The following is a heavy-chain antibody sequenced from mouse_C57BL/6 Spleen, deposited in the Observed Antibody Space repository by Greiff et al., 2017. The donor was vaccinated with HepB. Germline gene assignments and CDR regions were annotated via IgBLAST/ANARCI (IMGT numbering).Heavy chain of an antibody. CDR1: GYTFTDYE. Sequence: QVQLQQSGAELVRPGASVTLSCKASGYTFTDYEMHWVKQTPVHGLEWIGAIDPETGGTAYNQKFKGKAILTADKSSSTAYMELRSLTSEDSAVYYCTRGVIGEAMDYWGQGTSVTVSS. V-gene: IGHV1-15*01. J-gene: IGHJ4*01. D-gene: IGHD2-1*01. CDR3: TRGVIGEAMDY. CDR2: IDPETGGT.